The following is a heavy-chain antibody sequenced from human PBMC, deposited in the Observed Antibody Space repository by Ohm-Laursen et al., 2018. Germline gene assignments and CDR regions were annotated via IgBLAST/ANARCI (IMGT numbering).Heavy chain of an antibody. V-gene: IGHV1-69*06. Sequence: ESSVKVSCKASGGTFSSYAISWVRQAPGQGLEWMGGIIPIFGTANYAQKFQGRVTITADKSTSTAYMELSSLRSEDTAVYYCARGLGDFGVVYYYYGMDVWGQGTTVTVSS. CDR1: GGTFSSYA. CDR2: IIPIFGTA. J-gene: IGHJ6*02. CDR3: ARGLGDFGVVYYYYGMDV. D-gene: IGHD3-3*01.